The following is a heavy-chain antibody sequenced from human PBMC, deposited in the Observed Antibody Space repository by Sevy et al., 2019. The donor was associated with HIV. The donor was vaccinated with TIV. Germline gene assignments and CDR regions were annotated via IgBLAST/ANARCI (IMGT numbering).Heavy chain of an antibody. V-gene: IGHV1-24*01. D-gene: IGHD3-22*01. CDR3: ATTKEYYDSSGYPFDH. J-gene: IGHJ4*02. CDR1: GYTLTALS. CDR2: FDPEDGET. Sequence: VSVKVSCKVSGYTLTALSMHWVRQAPGKGLEWMGTFDPEDGETRFAQKFQGRVTMTEDTSTDTAYMELSSLRSEDTAVYFCATTKEYYDSSGYPFDHWGQGALVTVSS.